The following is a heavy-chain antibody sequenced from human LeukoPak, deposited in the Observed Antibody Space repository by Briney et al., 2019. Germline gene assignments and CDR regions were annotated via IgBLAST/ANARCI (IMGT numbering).Heavy chain of an antibody. J-gene: IGHJ6*03. D-gene: IGHD2-21*02. Sequence: PGGSLRLSCAASGFTFSSYAMSWVRQAPGKGLEWVSAISGSGGSTYYADSVKGRFTISRDNSKNTLYLQMNSLRAEDTAVYYCARKVTYYYYMDVWGKGTTVTVSS. CDR3: ARKVTYYYYMDV. CDR2: ISGSGGST. CDR1: GFTFSSYA. V-gene: IGHV3-23*01.